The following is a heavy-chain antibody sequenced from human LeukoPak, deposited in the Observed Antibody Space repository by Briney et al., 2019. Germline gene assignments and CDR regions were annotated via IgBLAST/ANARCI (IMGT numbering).Heavy chain of an antibody. CDR1: GFTFSSYG. CDR3: ARTPHTAMVLTPFDY. Sequence: PGGSLRLSCAASGFTFSSYGMHWVRQAPGKGLEWVSSISSSSSYIYYADSVKGRFTISRDNAKNSLYLQMNSLRAEDTAVYYCARTPHTAMVLTPFDYWGQGTLVTVSS. CDR2: ISSSSSYI. V-gene: IGHV3-21*01. J-gene: IGHJ4*02. D-gene: IGHD5-18*01.